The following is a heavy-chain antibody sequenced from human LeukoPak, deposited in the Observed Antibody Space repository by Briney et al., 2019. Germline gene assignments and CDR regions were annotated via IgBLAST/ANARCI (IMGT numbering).Heavy chain of an antibody. CDR1: GFTFSSYA. J-gene: IGHJ5*02. CDR3: AKVGAYYYDSSGYS. V-gene: IGHV3-23*01. Sequence: PGGSLRLSCAASGFTFSSYAMSWVRQAPGKGLEWVSAISGSGGSTYYADSVKGRFTISRDNSKNTLYLQMNSLRAGDTAVYYCAKVGAYYYDSSGYSWGQGTLVTVSS. D-gene: IGHD3-22*01. CDR2: ISGSGGST.